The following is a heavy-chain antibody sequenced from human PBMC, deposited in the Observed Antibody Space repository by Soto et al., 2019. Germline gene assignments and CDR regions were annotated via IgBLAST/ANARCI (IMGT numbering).Heavy chain of an antibody. V-gene: IGHV3-23*01. CDR2: ISGSGGST. Sequence: PGGSLRLSGAASGFTFSSYAMSWVRQAPGKGLGWVSAISGSGGSTYYADSVKGRFTISRDNSKNALYLQMTSLGADDTAVYYCAKDWGRATIFGVVMFYYGMDVWGQGTTVTVSS. J-gene: IGHJ6*02. CDR1: GFTFSSYA. D-gene: IGHD3-3*01. CDR3: AKDWGRATIFGVVMFYYGMDV.